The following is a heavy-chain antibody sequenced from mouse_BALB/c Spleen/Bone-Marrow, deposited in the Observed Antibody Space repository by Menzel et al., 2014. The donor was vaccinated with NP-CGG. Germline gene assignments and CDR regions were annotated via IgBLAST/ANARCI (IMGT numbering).Heavy chain of an antibody. Sequence: LVESGAELVKPGASVKLSCKASGYTFTSYYMYWVKRRPGQGLEWFGEINPSNGGTNFNEKFKNKATLTVDKSSSTAYMQLSSLTSEDSAVYYCSRGRRDALDYWGQGTSVTVSS. J-gene: IGHJ4*01. CDR1: GYTFTSYY. V-gene: IGHV1S81*02. CDR3: SRGRRDALDY. CDR2: INPSNGGT.